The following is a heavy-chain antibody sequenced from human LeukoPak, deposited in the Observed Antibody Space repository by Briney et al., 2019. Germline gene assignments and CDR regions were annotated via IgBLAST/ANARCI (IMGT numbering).Heavy chain of an antibody. CDR3: ARAPHRDYGSGSYYNDFDY. Sequence: PSETLSLTCALYGGSFSGYYWSWIRQPPGKGLEWIGEINHSGSTNYNPSLKSRVTISVDTSKNQFSLKLSSVTAADTAVYYCARAPHRDYGSGSYYNDFDYWGQGTLVTVSS. J-gene: IGHJ4*02. D-gene: IGHD3-10*01. CDR1: GGSFSGYY. V-gene: IGHV4-34*01. CDR2: INHSGST.